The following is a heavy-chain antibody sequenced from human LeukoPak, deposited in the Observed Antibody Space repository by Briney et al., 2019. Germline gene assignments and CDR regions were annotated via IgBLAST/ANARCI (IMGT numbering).Heavy chain of an antibody. CDR3: ARDLEWCGGDSYYFDY. Sequence: EASVKVSCKASGGTFSSYAISWVRQAPGQGLEWMGRIIPILGIANYAQKFQGRVTITADKSTSTAYMELSSLRSEDTAVYYCARDLEWCGGDSYYFDYWGQGTLVTVSS. CDR2: IIPILGIA. CDR1: GGTFSSYA. D-gene: IGHD2-21*01. V-gene: IGHV1-69*04. J-gene: IGHJ4*02.